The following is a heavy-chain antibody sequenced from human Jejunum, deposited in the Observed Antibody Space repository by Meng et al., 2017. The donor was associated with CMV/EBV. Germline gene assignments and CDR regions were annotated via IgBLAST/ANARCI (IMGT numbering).Heavy chain of an antibody. CDR2: ISSSGSTI. D-gene: IGHD3-10*01. J-gene: IGHJ4*02. CDR3: AREIRPIDY. CDR1: GFTFSDSY. V-gene: IGHV3-11*01. Sequence: LKLSCTASGFTFSDSYMSWIRQAPGKGLEWVSCISSSGSTIYYADSVKGRFTISRDNAKNSLYLQMNSLRADDTAVYYCAREIRPIDYWGQGTLVTVSS.